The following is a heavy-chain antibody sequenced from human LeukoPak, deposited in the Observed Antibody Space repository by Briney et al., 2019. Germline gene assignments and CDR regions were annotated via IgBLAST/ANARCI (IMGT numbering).Heavy chain of an antibody. D-gene: IGHD2-2*01. CDR2: INPNSGDT. CDR3: ARGTRSVVVVPAASLDY. J-gene: IGHJ4*02. Sequence: ASVKVSCKASGYTFTGYFLHWVRQAPGQGLEWMGWINPNSGDTDYAQKFQGWVTMTRDTSISTAYMELSRLRSDDTAVYYCARGTRSVVVVPAASLDYWGQGTLVTVSS. CDR1: GYTFTGYF. V-gene: IGHV1-2*04.